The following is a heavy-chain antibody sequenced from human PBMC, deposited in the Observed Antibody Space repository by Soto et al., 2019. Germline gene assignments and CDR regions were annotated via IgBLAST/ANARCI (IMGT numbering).Heavy chain of an antibody. Sequence: ASVKVSCKASGYTFTSYGISWVRQAPGQGLEWMGWISAYNGNTNYAQKLQGRVSMTTDTSTSTAYMELRSLRSDDTAVYYCARVGYCSGGSCPTLYYYYYYMDVWGKGTTVTVS. CDR1: GYTFTSYG. D-gene: IGHD2-15*01. J-gene: IGHJ6*03. V-gene: IGHV1-18*01. CDR2: ISAYNGNT. CDR3: ARVGYCSGGSCPTLYYYYYYMDV.